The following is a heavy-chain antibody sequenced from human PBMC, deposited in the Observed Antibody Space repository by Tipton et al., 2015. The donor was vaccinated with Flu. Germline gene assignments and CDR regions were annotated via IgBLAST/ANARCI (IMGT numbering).Heavy chain of an antibody. D-gene: IGHD3-16*01. J-gene: IGHJ4*02. Sequence: TLSLTCTVSGGSISSGSYYWSWIRQPAGKGLEWIGRIYTTGIPNYNPSLRSRVTISVDTSKKQFSLKLKSMTAADTAVYYCAREFLFFGELSTAYYFDSWGQGTLVTVSS. V-gene: IGHV4-61*02. CDR3: AREFLFFGELSTAYYFDS. CDR1: GGSISSGSYY. CDR2: IYTTGIP.